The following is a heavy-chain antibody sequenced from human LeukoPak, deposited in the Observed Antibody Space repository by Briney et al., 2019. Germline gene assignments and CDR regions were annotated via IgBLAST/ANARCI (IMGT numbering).Heavy chain of an antibody. CDR1: GGSISSGGYS. D-gene: IGHD3-22*01. Sequence: SQTLSLTCAVSGGSISSGGYSWSWIRQPPGKGLEWIGYICHSGSTYYNPSLKSRVTISVDRSKNQFSLKLSSVTAADTAVYYCARAYYYGSSGYQYNWFDPWGQGTLVTVSS. CDR2: ICHSGST. CDR3: ARAYYYGSSGYQYNWFDP. V-gene: IGHV4-30-2*01. J-gene: IGHJ5*02.